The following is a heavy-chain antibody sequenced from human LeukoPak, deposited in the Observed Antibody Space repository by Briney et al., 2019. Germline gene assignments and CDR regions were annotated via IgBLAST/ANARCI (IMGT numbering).Heavy chain of an antibody. Sequence: SETLSLTCIVSGYSISSGYYWGWIRQPPGQGLEWIGSMYQSGSTYYNPSLKSRVTISVDTSKNQFSLKLSSVTAANTAVYYWARGGTRLLPDYWGQGTLVTVSS. V-gene: IGHV4-38-2*02. CDR1: GYSISSGYY. CDR3: ARGGTRLLPDY. CDR2: MYQSGST. J-gene: IGHJ4*02. D-gene: IGHD1-26*01.